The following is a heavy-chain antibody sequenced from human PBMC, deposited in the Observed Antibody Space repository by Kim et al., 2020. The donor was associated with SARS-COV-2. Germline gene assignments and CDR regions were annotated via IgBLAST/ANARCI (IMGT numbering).Heavy chain of an antibody. CDR1: GFTFSNYP. D-gene: IGHD1-1*01. J-gene: IGHJ4*03. Sequence: GGSLRLSCSASGFTFSNYPMNWVRQAPGKGLGWVSTIDRGGNSTNYPDSVRGRFTISRDNSKATLFLQMNSLRAEDTAIFYCVRTNFMSYGVQG. CDR2: IDRGGNST. V-gene: IGHV3-23*05. CDR3: VRTNFMSY.